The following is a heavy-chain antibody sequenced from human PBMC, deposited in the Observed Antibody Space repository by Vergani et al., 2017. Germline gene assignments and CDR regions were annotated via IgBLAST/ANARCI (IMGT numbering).Heavy chain of an antibody. Sequence: QVQLQESGPGLVKPSETLSLTCTVSGGSISSYYWCCIRQPAGKGLERIGRIYTSGSTNYNPSLKSRVTMSVDTSKDQFSLKLSSVTAADTAVYYCARSYRVAARAGFEPWGQGTLVTVSS. CDR1: GGSISSYY. D-gene: IGHD6-6*01. J-gene: IGHJ5*02. CDR2: IYTSGST. V-gene: IGHV4-4*07. CDR3: ARSYRVAARAGFEP.